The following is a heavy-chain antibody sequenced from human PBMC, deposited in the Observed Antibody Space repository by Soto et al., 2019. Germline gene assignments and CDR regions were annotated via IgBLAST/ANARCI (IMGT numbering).Heavy chain of an antibody. CDR1: GGSANGYY. CDR2: INHTGGT. Sequence: KPSETLSLTCAVYGGSANGYYWNWIRQPPGKGLEWIGEINHTGGTHYNPSLKSRVTMSVDTSKNQFSLRLSSVTAADTAIYYCATRITVFGLLIPPFDPWGQGTQVTVSS. V-gene: IGHV4-34*01. CDR3: ATRITVFGLLIPPFDP. J-gene: IGHJ5*02. D-gene: IGHD3-3*01.